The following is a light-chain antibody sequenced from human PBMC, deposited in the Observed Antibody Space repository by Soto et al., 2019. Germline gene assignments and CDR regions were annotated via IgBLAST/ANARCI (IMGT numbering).Light chain of an antibody. CDR2: DAS. J-gene: IGKJ1*01. CDR3: QQRSNWPWT. CDR1: QSVRSN. Sequence: EIVLTQSPATLSLSPGERATFSCRARQSVRSNLAWYQHKPGQAPRLLIYDASNRATGIPGRFSGSGSGTDFTLTISNLEPEDFAVYYCQQRSNWPWTFGQGTKVEIK. V-gene: IGKV3-11*01.